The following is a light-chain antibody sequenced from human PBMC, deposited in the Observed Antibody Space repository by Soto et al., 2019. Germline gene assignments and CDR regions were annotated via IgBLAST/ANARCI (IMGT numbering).Light chain of an antibody. Sequence: EIVLTQSPGTLSLSPGERATLSCRASQSVSSYLAWYQQKPGQAPRLLIYGASSRATGIPDRFSGSGSGTDFTLTISRLEPEDFAVYYCQQYGSSQWTFGRGTKVDIK. CDR2: GAS. CDR3: QQYGSSQWT. J-gene: IGKJ1*01. V-gene: IGKV3-20*01. CDR1: QSVSSY.